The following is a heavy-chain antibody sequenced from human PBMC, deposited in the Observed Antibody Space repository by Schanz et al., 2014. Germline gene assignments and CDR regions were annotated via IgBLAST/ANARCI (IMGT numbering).Heavy chain of an antibody. CDR3: AKDQLANYRGSGYNWFDP. CDR1: GFTFSSYG. D-gene: IGHD3-10*01. V-gene: IGHV3-30*02. CDR2: IRFDGSDK. Sequence: ESGGGVVQPGGSLRLSCAASGFTFSSYGMHWVRQAPGKGLEWVTFIRFDGSDKYYADSVKGRFSVSRDNSKNTLYLQMNSLRADDTAVYYCAKDQLANYRGSGYNWFDPWGQGTLVTVSS. J-gene: IGHJ5*02.